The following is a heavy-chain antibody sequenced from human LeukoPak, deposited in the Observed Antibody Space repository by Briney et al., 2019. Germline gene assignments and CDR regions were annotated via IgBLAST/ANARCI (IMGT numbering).Heavy chain of an antibody. Sequence: ASVKVSCKAFGYTLTSYGFNWMRQAPGQGLEWMGWISTQSGDTNYAQKVQGRLTLTADRSTNTAYMELRSLRSDDTAVYYCARGAHGDIWGQGTMVTVSS. CDR1: GYTLTSYG. V-gene: IGHV1-18*01. CDR2: ISTQSGDT. J-gene: IGHJ4*02. D-gene: IGHD3-9*01. CDR3: ARGAHGDI.